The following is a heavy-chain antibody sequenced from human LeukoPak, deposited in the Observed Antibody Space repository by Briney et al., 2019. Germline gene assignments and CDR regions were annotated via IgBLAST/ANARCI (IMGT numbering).Heavy chain of an antibody. CDR1: GFTFSSYS. J-gene: IGHJ6*03. V-gene: IGHV3-21*01. CDR2: ISSSSSYT. Sequence: PGGSLRLSCAASGFTFSSYSMNWVRQAPGKGLEWVSSISSSSSYTYYADSVKGRFTISRDNAKNSLYLQMNSLRAEDTAVYYCASEAFDILTGYYMDVWGKGTTVTVSS. D-gene: IGHD3-9*01. CDR3: ASEAFDILTGYYMDV.